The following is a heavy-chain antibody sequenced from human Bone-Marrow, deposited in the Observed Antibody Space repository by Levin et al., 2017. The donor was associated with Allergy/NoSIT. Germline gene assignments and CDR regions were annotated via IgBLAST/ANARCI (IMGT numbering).Heavy chain of an antibody. CDR3: ARESATMVRGVISYYGMDV. V-gene: IGHV1-2*04. D-gene: IGHD3-10*01. CDR2: INPNSGGT. CDR1: GYTFTGYY. Sequence: ASVKVSCKASGYTFTGYYMHWVRQAPGQGLEWMGWINPNSGGTNYAQKFQGWVTMTRDTSISTAYMELSRLRSDDTAVYYCARESATMVRGVISYYGMDVWGQGTTVTVSS. J-gene: IGHJ6*02.